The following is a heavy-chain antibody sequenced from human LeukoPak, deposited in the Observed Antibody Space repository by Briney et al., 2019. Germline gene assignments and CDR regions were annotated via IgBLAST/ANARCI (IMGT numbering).Heavy chain of an antibody. Sequence: SETLSLTCAVSGGSISSGDYSWSWIRQPPGKGLEWIGRIYTSGSTNYNPSLKSRVTISVDTSKNQFSLKLSSVTAADTAVYYCARHRYFDSWGQGTLVTVSS. CDR3: ARHRYFDS. CDR2: IYTSGST. J-gene: IGHJ4*02. D-gene: IGHD2-15*01. CDR1: GGSISSGDYS. V-gene: IGHV4-61*02.